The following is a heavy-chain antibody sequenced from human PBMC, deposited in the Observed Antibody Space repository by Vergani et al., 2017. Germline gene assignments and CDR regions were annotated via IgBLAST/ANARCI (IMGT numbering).Heavy chain of an antibody. V-gene: IGHV1-69*18. Sequence: QVQLVQSGAEVKKPGSSVKVSCKASGGTFSSYAISWVRQAPGQGLEWMGRIIPIFGTANYAQKFQGRVTITADESTSTAYMELSSLRSEDTAVYYCARLLEWLPSYYYYGMDVWGQWTTVTVSS. CDR3: ARLLEWLPSYYYYGMDV. CDR2: IIPIFGTA. D-gene: IGHD3-3*01. CDR1: GGTFSSYA. J-gene: IGHJ6*02.